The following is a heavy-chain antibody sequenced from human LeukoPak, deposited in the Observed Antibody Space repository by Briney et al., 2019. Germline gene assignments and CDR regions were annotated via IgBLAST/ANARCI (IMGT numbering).Heavy chain of an antibody. D-gene: IGHD2-15*01. CDR3: TRHSDKYCSGAGCYVYNFYGMDV. Sequence: GGSLRLSYAASGLSFSGSAMHWVRQASGRGLEWLGRIRSKANSYVTAYAASVNGRFIISRDDSRNTAYLQMNSLQTEDTAVYYCTRHSDKYCSGAGCYVYNFYGMDVWGQGTTVTVSS. CDR2: IRSKANSYVT. CDR1: GLSFSGSA. J-gene: IGHJ6*02. V-gene: IGHV3-73*01.